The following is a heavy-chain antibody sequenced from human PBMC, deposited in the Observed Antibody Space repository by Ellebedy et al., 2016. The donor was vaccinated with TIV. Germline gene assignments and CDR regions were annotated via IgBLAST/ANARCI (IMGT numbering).Heavy chain of an antibody. Sequence: GGSLRLSCAASGFTLTGFAMNWVRQAPGKGLEWVAHISSGSDRIYYADSVKGRFTISRDNAKNSLYLQMNSLRDEDTAVYYCARYGSGRNYVDPFDYWGQGTLVTVSS. CDR3: ARYGSGRNYVDPFDY. D-gene: IGHD3-10*01. CDR1: GFTLTGFA. CDR2: ISSGSDRI. J-gene: IGHJ4*02. V-gene: IGHV3-48*02.